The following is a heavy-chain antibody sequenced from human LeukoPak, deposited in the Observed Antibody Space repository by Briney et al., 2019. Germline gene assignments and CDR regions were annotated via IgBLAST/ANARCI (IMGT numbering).Heavy chain of an antibody. Sequence: GGSLRLSCAVSGFTFSSYWMHWARQAPGKGLVWVSRIDRDGSRINYADSVKGRFTISRVNGKNTLFLQMNSLRAEDAAVYYCVRGNDYGGPHYWGQGTLVTVSS. CDR3: VRGNDYGGPHY. V-gene: IGHV3-74*01. CDR1: GFTFSSYW. D-gene: IGHD4-23*01. J-gene: IGHJ4*02. CDR2: IDRDGSRI.